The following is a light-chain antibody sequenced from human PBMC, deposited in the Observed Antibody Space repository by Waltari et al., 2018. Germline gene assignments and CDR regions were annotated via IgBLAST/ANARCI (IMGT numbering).Light chain of an antibody. CDR1: SSNIGSNT. Sequence: QSVLTQPPSASGTPGQRVTISCSGNSSNIGSNTVNWYQQLPGTAPKLLIYSNNQRPSGGPDRFAGSKSGTSASLAISGLQSEDEADYYCAAWDDSLNGPVFGGGTKLTVL. CDR3: AAWDDSLNGPV. J-gene: IGLJ3*02. V-gene: IGLV1-44*01. CDR2: SNN.